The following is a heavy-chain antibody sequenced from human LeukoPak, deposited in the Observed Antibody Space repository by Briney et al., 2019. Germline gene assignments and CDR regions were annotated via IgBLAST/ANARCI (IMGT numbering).Heavy chain of an antibody. CDR1: GFTFSDSY. V-gene: IGHV3-11*04. CDR3: AGSYSSSSLWYFDL. J-gene: IGHJ2*01. CDR2: ITTSGSTI. D-gene: IGHD6-6*01. Sequence: GGSLRLSCAASGFTFSDSYMTWIRQAPGKGLEWVSYITTSGSTIYADSLKGRFAISRDNAKNSLYLQMNSLRAEDTAVYYCAGSYSSSSLWYFDLWGRGTLVTVSS.